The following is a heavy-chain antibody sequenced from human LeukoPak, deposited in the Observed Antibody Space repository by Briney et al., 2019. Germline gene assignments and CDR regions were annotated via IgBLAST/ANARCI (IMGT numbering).Heavy chain of an antibody. CDR3: AGLTYCSSTSCSLEY. V-gene: IGHV4-31*03. CDR2: IYYSGST. CDR1: GGSISSGGYY. J-gene: IGHJ4*02. Sequence: SETLSLTCTVSGGSISSGGYYWSWIRQHPGKGLEWIGYIYYSGSTYYNPSLKSRVTISVDTSKNQFSLKLSSVTAADTAVYYCAGLTYCSSTSCSLEYWGQGTLVTVSS. D-gene: IGHD2-2*01.